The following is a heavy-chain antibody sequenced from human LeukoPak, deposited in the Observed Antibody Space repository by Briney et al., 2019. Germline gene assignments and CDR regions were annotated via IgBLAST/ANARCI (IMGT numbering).Heavy chain of an antibody. V-gene: IGHV3-9*01. D-gene: IGHD6-6*01. Sequence: GGSLRLSCAASGFTFDDYAMHWVRQAPGKGLEWVSGISWNSGSIGYADSVKGRFTITRDNAKNSLYLQMNSLRAEDTALYYCAKAYSRSGGGIDYWGQGTLVTVSS. CDR1: GFTFDDYA. J-gene: IGHJ4*02. CDR2: ISWNSGSI. CDR3: AKAYSRSGGGIDY.